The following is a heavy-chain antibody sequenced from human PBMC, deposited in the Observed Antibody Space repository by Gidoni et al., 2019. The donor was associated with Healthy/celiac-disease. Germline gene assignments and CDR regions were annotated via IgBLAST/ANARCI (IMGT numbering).Heavy chain of an antibody. V-gene: IGHV3-11*01. CDR2: SSSSGSTI. J-gene: IGHJ4*02. D-gene: IGHD3-22*01. CDR1: GFTFSDYY. CDR3: ARVGSSGYYSIYLDY. Sequence: QVQLVESGGGLVKPGGSLSLSCAATGFTFSDYYISWFRQAPGKGLDWVSYSSSSGSTIYYADSVKGRFTISRDNAKNSLYLQMNSLRAEDTAVDYCARVGSSGYYSIYLDYWGQGTLVTVSS.